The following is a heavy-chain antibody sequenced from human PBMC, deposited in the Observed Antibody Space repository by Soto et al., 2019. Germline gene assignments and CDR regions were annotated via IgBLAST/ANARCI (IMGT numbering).Heavy chain of an antibody. CDR1: GLTFSSYG. D-gene: IGHD1-1*01. Sequence: QVQLVESGGGVVQPGRSLRLSCAASGLTFSSYGMHWVRQAPGKGLEWVTVTSPDGTNKYYADSVKGRFTISSYNAKNTLYLQMYSLRTEDTAVYSCSTDLNDGGRLDYWGQGTLVTVSS. V-gene: IGHV3-30*03. CDR3: STDLNDGGRLDY. CDR2: TSPDGTNK. J-gene: IGHJ4*02.